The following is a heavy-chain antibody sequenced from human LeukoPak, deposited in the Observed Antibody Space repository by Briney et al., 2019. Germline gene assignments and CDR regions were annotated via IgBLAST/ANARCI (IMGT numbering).Heavy chain of an antibody. D-gene: IGHD6-19*01. V-gene: IGHV4-34*01. Sequence: PSETLSLTCAVYGGSFSGYYWSWIRQPPGKGLEWIGEINHSGSTNYNPSLKSRVTISVDTSKNQFSLKLSSVTAADTAVYYCARANIAVALDYWGQGTLVTVSS. CDR1: GGSFSGYY. CDR2: INHSGST. CDR3: ARANIAVALDY. J-gene: IGHJ4*02.